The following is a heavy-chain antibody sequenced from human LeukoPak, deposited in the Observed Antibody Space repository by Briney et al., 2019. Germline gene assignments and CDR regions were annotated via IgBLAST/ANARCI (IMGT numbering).Heavy chain of an antibody. V-gene: IGHV1-18*01. Sequence: ASAKVSCKASGYTFTSYGISWVRQAPGQWLEWMGWISAYNGNTNYAQKLQGRVTMTTDTSTSTAYMELRSLRSDDTAVYYCARVVPAAIRNWFDPWGQGTLVTVSS. CDR2: ISAYNGNT. CDR3: ARVVPAAIRNWFDP. J-gene: IGHJ5*02. D-gene: IGHD2-2*01. CDR1: GYTFTSYG.